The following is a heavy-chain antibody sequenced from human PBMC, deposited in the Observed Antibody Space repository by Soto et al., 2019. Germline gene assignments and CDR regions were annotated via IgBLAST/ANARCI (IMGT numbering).Heavy chain of an antibody. V-gene: IGHV4-31*03. J-gene: IGHJ4*02. Sequence: SETLSLTCTVSGGSISSGGYYWSWIRQHPGKGLEWIGYIYYSGSTYYNPSLKSRVTISVDTSKNQFSLKLSSVTAADTAVYYCARKQLWQYYDYWGQGTLVTVSS. CDR1: GGSISSGGYY. CDR3: ARKQLWQYYDY. CDR2: IYYSGST. D-gene: IGHD5-18*01.